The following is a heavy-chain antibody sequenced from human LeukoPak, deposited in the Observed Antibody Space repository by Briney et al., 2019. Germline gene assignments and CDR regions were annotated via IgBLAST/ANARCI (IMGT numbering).Heavy chain of an antibody. CDR2: MNPNNGNT. J-gene: IGHJ6*03. CDR3: ARDYTPNNYYYYMDV. Sequence: ASVKVSCKASGGTFSSYAISWVRQAPGQGLEWMGWMNPNNGNTGYAQKFQGRVTMTRNTPISTAYMELSSLRSEDTAVYYCARDYTPNNYYYYMDVWGKGTTVTISS. CDR1: GGTFSSYA. D-gene: IGHD3-10*01. V-gene: IGHV1-8*02.